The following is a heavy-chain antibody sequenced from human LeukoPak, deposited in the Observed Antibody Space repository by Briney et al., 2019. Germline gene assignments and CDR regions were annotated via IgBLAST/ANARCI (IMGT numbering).Heavy chain of an antibody. V-gene: IGHV3-23*01. CDR2: ISGSGGST. J-gene: IGHJ4*02. Sequence: GGSLRLSCAASGFTFSSYAMSWVRQAPGKGLEWVSAISGSGGSTYYADSVKGRFTISRDNSKNTLYLQMNSLRAEDTAVYYCAKDFVRRAPYYDFWSGNIFDYWGQGTLVTVSS. CDR1: GFTFSSYA. D-gene: IGHD3-3*01. CDR3: AKDFVRRAPYYDFWSGNIFDY.